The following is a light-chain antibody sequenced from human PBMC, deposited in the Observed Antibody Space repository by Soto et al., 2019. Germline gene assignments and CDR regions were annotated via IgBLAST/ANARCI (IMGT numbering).Light chain of an antibody. J-gene: IGLJ2*01. CDR3: SSYTTRTTVV. Sequence: QSALTQPASVSGSPGQSITISCTGTSSDVGAYNHVYWYQQHPGKAPKLMIYEVSNRPSGVSNRLSGSKSGNTASLTISGLQAEDEADYYCSSYTTRTTVVFGGGTKLTVL. CDR1: SSDVGAYNH. CDR2: EVS. V-gene: IGLV2-14*01.